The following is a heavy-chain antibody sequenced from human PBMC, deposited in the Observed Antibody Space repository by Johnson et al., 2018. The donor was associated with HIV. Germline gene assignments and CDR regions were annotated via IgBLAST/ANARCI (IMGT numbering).Heavy chain of an antibody. D-gene: IGHD4-17*01. V-gene: IGHV3-30*04. CDR1: GFTFSSYA. CDR3: AKVGGRHDYGDYLGAFDI. J-gene: IGHJ3*02. CDR2: MSYDGSDK. Sequence: QMQLVESGGGVVQPGRSLRLSCAASGFTFSSYAMHWVRQAPGKGLEWVAVMSYDGSDKYYADSVKGRFTISRDNSKNPLYLQMNSLRAEDTAVYFCAKVGGRHDYGDYLGAFDIWGQGTMVTVSS.